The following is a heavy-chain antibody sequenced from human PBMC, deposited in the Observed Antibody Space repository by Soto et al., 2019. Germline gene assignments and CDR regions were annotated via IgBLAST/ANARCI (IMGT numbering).Heavy chain of an antibody. CDR2: IFSNDDK. V-gene: IGHV2-26*01. D-gene: IGHD2-2*01. Sequence: QVTLKESGPVLVKPTETLTLTCTVSGLSLSSGRLGVSWIRQPPGKALEWLAHIFSNDDKSYSTSLRSRLTISKYTSRGQVVLTMTNMDPMDSATYYCALIKDCSRTDCYLASFDPWGQGTLVTVSS. CDR1: GLSLSSGRLG. J-gene: IGHJ5*02. CDR3: ALIKDCSRTDCYLASFDP.